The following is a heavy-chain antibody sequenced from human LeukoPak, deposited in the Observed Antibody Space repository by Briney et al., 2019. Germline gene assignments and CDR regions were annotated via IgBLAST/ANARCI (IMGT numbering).Heavy chain of an antibody. Sequence: ASVKVSCKASGYTFTDYYIHWVRQAPGQGLEWMGWMDPKSGETNHAQRFQGRVIMTRDTSITTAYMELRSLRSDDTAVYYCGRGPFYYDIDWGQGTLITVSS. V-gene: IGHV1-2*02. CDR1: GYTFTDYY. J-gene: IGHJ4*02. CDR3: GRGPFYYDID. CDR2: MDPKSGET. D-gene: IGHD3-22*01.